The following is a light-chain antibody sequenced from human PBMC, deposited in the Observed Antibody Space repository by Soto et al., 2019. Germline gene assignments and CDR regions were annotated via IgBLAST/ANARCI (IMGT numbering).Light chain of an antibody. V-gene: IGKV3-20*01. J-gene: IGKJ1*01. CDR2: ATA. CDR1: QSVSSSY. CDR3: QQYGSSSWT. Sequence: EIVLTQSPGTLSLSPGERATLSCRASQSVSSSYLAWYQQKPDQAPRLLIYATASRATAIPDRFSGSGSGTDFTLTISRLEPEDFAVYCCQQYGSSSWTFGQGTKVEIK.